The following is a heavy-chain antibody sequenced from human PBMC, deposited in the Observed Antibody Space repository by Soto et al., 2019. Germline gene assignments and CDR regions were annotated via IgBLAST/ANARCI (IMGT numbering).Heavy chain of an antibody. V-gene: IGHV5-51*01. CDR2: VYPGDSDA. CDR1: GYTFSTYW. CDR3: ARANSPHYGVDV. D-gene: IGHD1-1*01. J-gene: IGHJ6*02. Sequence: LGESLKISCKGSGYTFSTYWIAWVRQKPGKGLEWMGIVYPGDSDARYSPSFKGQVTFSVDKSVTTAYLQWAYLRASDTAMYYCARANSPHYGVDVWGQGTTVTVSS.